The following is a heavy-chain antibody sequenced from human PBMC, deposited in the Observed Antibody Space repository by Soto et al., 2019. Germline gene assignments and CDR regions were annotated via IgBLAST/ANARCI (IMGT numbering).Heavy chain of an antibody. J-gene: IGHJ4*02. V-gene: IGHV3-30*18. CDR3: AKDRYDSSGSPGY. Sequence: GGSLRLSCAASGFTFSSYGMHWVRQAPGKGLEWVAVISYDGSNKYYADSVKGRFTISRDNSKNTLYLQMNSLRAEDTAVYYCAKDRYDSSGSPGYWGQGTLVTVPQ. D-gene: IGHD3-22*01. CDR1: GFTFSSYG. CDR2: ISYDGSNK.